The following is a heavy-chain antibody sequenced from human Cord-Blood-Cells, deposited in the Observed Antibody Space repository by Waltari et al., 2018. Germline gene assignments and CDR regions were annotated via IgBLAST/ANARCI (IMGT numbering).Heavy chain of an antibody. CDR2: MNPNSGNT. CDR1: GYTFTSYD. V-gene: IGHV1-8*03. CDR3: ARGQTNYYGSGSYYNFDY. Sequence: QVQLVQSGAEVKKPGASVKVSCKASGYTFTSYDINWVRKATGQGLEWMGWMNPNSGNTGYAQKFQGRVTITRNTSISTAYMELSSLRSEDTAVYYCARGQTNYYGSGSYYNFDYWGQGTLVTVSS. D-gene: IGHD3-10*01. J-gene: IGHJ4*02.